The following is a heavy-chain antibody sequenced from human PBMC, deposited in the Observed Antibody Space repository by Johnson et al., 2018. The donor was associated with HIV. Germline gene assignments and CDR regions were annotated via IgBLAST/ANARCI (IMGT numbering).Heavy chain of an antibody. J-gene: IGHJ3*02. V-gene: IGHV3-30*18. CDR2: MSYDGSNK. Sequence: QVQLMESGGGVVQPGRSLRLSCAASGFTFSNYGLHWVRQAPGKGLEWVALMSYDGSNKYTADSVKGRFTISRDTSKNTFYLQMNSLRGDDTAVYYCAKDHTDFGADWPFDIWGQGTMVTVSS. CDR3: AKDHTDFGADWPFDI. D-gene: IGHD3-10*01. CDR1: GFTFSNYG.